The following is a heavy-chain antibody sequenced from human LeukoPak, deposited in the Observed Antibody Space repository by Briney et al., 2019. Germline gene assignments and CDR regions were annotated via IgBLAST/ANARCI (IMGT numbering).Heavy chain of an antibody. CDR1: GFTFSSYE. D-gene: IGHD1-1*01. J-gene: IGHJ4*02. V-gene: IGHV3-48*03. Sequence: GGSLRLSCAASGFTFSSYEMNWVRQAPGKGLDWVSYISSGGTTIYSADSVRRRFTISRDNDKNSLYLQMNSLRAEDTAVYYCARGKRAYALGYWGQGTLVTVSS. CDR3: ARGKRAYALGY. CDR2: ISSGGTTI.